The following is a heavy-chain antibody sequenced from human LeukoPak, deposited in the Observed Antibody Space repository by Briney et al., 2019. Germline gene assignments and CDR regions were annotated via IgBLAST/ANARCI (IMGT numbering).Heavy chain of an antibody. J-gene: IGHJ1*01. CDR2: IYYSGST. CDR1: GFTFDDYA. CDR3: ARENGIAAGKEYFQH. V-gene: IGHV4-59*01. Sequence: PGGSLRLSCAASGFTFDDYAMHWVRQPPGKGLEWIGYIYYSGSTNYNPSLKSRVTMSVDTSKNQFSLKLSSVTAADTAVYYCARENGIAAGKEYFQHWGQGTLVTVSS. D-gene: IGHD6-13*01.